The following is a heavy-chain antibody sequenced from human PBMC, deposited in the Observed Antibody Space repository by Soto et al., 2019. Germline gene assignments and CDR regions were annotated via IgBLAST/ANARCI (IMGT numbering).Heavy chain of an antibody. D-gene: IGHD3-3*01. CDR2: IYYSGST. Sequence: SETLSLTCTVSGGSISSGDYYWSWIRHPPGKGLEWIGYIYYSGSTYYNPSLKSRVTISVDTSKNQFSLKLSSVTAADTAVYYCAGGYYDLWSGYYFRPLDYWGQGTMLTV. V-gene: IGHV4-30-4*01. J-gene: IGHJ4*02. CDR3: AGGYYDLWSGYYFRPLDY. CDR1: GGSISSGDYY.